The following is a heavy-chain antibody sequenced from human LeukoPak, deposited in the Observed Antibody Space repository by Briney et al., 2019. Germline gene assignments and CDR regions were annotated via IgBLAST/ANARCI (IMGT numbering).Heavy chain of an antibody. CDR1: GFTFSSYW. CDR2: IKQDGSEK. J-gene: IGHJ6*03. Sequence: QAGGSLRLSCAASGFTFSSYWMSWVRQAPGKGLEWVANIKQDGSEKYYVDSVKGRFTISRDNAKNSLYLQMNSLRAEDTAVYYCAREYYDFWSGLHYNYYYYMDVWGKGTTVTVSS. CDR3: AREYYDFWSGLHYNYYYYMDV. D-gene: IGHD3-3*01. V-gene: IGHV3-7*01.